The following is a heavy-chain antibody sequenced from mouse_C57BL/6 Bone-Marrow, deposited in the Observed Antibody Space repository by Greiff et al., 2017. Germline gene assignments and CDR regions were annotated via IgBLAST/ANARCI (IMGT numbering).Heavy chain of an antibody. V-gene: IGHV5-17*01. CDR3: ARPPITTVVAPCAMDY. CDR1: GFTFSDYG. CDR2: ISSGSSTI. Sequence: EVKLMESGGGLVKPGGSLKLSCAASGFTFSDYGMHWVRQAPEKGLEWVAYISSGSSTIYYADTVKGRFTISRDNAKNTLFLQMTSLRSEDTAMYYCARPPITTVVAPCAMDYWGQGTSVTVSS. J-gene: IGHJ4*01. D-gene: IGHD1-1*01.